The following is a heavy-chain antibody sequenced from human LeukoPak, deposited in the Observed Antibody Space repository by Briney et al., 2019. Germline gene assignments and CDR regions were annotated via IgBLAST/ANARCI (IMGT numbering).Heavy chain of an antibody. V-gene: IGHV4-30-2*01. CDR2: ISHSGNT. J-gene: IGHJ2*01. CDR1: GGSISIGSYS. D-gene: IGHD6-13*01. CDR3: ARYSTAWPYWYFDL. Sequence: KASETLSLTCAVSGGSISIGSYSWSWIRQPPGKGLEWIGYISHSGNTYYSPSLKSRVTISVDYSKNQFSLKLTSVTAADTAVYYCARYSTAWPYWYFDLWGRGTLVTVSS.